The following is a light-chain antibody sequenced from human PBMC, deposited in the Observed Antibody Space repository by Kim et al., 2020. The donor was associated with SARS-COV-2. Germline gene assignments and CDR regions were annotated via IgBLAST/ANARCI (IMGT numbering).Light chain of an antibody. Sequence: LGQTVTITCQGDSLRNYYASWYQQKPGQAPLLVIYGKNNRPSGIPDRFSGSNSGNTASLTITGAQAGDEADYYCKSRDSSGTQLVFGGGTQLTVL. CDR3: KSRDSSGTQLV. J-gene: IGLJ2*01. V-gene: IGLV3-19*01. CDR1: SLRNYY. CDR2: GKN.